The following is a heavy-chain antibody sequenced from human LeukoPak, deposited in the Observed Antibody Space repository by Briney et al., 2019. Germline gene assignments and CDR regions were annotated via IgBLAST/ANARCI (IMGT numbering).Heavy chain of an antibody. J-gene: IGHJ4*02. Sequence: ASVKVSCKASGYTFTSYGISWVRQAPGQGLEWMGWISAYNGNTNYAQKLQGRVTMTTDTSASTAYMELRSLRSDDTAVYYCARTDYSNYSWDYWGQGTLVTVSS. D-gene: IGHD4-11*01. CDR3: ARTDYSNYSWDY. CDR2: ISAYNGNT. V-gene: IGHV1-18*01. CDR1: GYTFTSYG.